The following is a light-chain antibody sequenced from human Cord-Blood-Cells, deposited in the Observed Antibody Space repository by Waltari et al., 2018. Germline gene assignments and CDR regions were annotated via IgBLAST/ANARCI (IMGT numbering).Light chain of an antibody. CDR3: QQYGSSPWT. CDR1: QSVSSSY. J-gene: IGKJ1*01. CDR2: GAS. V-gene: IGKV3-20*01. Sequence: EIVLTQSPGTLSLSPGERATLSCRASQSVSSSYLAWYQQKPGQAPRLLIYGASSRATGNPDRFSGSESETDFTLTISRLEPEDFAVYYCQQYGSSPWTFGQGTNVEIK.